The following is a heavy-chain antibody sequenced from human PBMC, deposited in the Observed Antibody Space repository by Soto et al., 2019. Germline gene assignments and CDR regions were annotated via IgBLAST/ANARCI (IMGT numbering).Heavy chain of an antibody. CDR1: GYTFTSYG. D-gene: IGHD6-6*01. J-gene: IGHJ6*02. V-gene: IGHV1-18*01. CDR3: ARDSSSRWGVPNDLYYYYYGMDV. Sequence: ASVKVSCKASGYTFTSYGISWVRQAPGQGLEWMGWISAYNGNTNYAQKLQGRVTMTTDTSTSTAYMELRSLRSDDTAVYYCARDSSSRWGVPNDLYYYYYGMDVWGQGTTVTVSS. CDR2: ISAYNGNT.